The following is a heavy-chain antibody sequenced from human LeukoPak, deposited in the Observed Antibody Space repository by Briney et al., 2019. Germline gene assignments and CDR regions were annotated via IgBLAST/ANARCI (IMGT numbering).Heavy chain of an antibody. CDR2: ISSSSSTI. J-gene: IGHJ4*02. D-gene: IGHD4-17*01. CDR1: GFTFSSDS. Sequence: PGGSLRLSCAASGFTFSSDSMNWVRQAPGKGLEWVSYISSSSSTIYYADSVKGRFTISRDNGKSSLYLQMNSLRAEDTAVYYCARGGDGYGDYLFDYWGQGTLVTVSS. V-gene: IGHV3-48*01. CDR3: ARGGDGYGDYLFDY.